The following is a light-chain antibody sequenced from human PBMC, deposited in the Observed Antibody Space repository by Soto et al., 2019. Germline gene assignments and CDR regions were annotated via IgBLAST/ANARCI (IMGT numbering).Light chain of an antibody. CDR3: QQYNSYPWT. V-gene: IGKV1-5*01. CDR1: QSISSR. J-gene: IGKJ1*01. Sequence: DIQMTQSPSTLSASVGARVTITCRASQSISSRLTWYQQKPGTAPQLLIYDASSLKSGVPSRFSGSGSGTEFTLTVSSLQPDDFATYYCQQYNSYPWTFGQGTKVEIK. CDR2: DAS.